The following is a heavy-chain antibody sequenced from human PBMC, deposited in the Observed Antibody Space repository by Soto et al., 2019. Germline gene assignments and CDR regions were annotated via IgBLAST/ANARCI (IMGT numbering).Heavy chain of an antibody. J-gene: IGHJ4*02. CDR1: GASISSYY. CDR2: IYYSGST. CDR3: ARARSGDAFDF. V-gene: IGHV4-59*01. D-gene: IGHD2-21*02. Sequence: SETLSLTCTVSGASISSYYWSWIRQPPGKGLEWIGYIYYSGSTNYNPSLKSRVTISVDTSKNQFSLSLSSVTAADTAVYYCARARSGDAFDFWGQGTRVTVSS.